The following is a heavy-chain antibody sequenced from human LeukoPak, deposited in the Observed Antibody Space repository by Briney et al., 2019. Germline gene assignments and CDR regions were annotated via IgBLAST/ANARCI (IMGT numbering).Heavy chain of an antibody. CDR2: LYYSGST. CDR3: ARTDYSSSNWFDP. V-gene: IGHV4-39*07. J-gene: IGHJ5*02. D-gene: IGHD6-13*01. CDR1: GGSISSSSYY. Sequence: SETLSLTCTVSGGSISSSSYYWGWIRQPPGKGLEWIGSLYYSGSTYYNPSLKSRVTISVDTSKNQFSLKLSSVTAADTAVYYCARTDYSSSNWFDPWGQGTLVTVSS.